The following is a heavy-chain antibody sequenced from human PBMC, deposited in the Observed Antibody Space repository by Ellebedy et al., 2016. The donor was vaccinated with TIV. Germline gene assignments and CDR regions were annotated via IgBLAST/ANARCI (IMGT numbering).Heavy chain of an antibody. Sequence: GESLKISXQASGYTFTDYWIGWVRQMPGKGLEWMGIIYPGDSDTRYSPSFQGQVSISADKSISTAYLQWSSLKASDTAMYYCARLPYIVLVPAAMGYLDYWGQGTLVTVSS. CDR1: GYTFTDYW. V-gene: IGHV5-51*01. J-gene: IGHJ4*02. D-gene: IGHD2-2*01. CDR2: IYPGDSDT. CDR3: ARLPYIVLVPAAMGYLDY.